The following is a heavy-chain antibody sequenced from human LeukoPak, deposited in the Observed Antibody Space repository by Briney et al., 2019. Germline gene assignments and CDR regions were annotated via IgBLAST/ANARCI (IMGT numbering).Heavy chain of an antibody. CDR3: ARSPLKEDCSSTSCLYFDY. CDR1: GGSISSGGYY. Sequence: NSSETLSLTCTVSGGSISSGGYYWSWIRQPPGKGLEWIGYIYHSGSTYYNPSLKSRVTISVDRSKNQFSLKLSSVTAADTAVYYCARSPLKEDCSSTSCLYFDYWGQGTLVTVSS. V-gene: IGHV4-30-2*01. CDR2: IYHSGST. J-gene: IGHJ4*02. D-gene: IGHD2-2*01.